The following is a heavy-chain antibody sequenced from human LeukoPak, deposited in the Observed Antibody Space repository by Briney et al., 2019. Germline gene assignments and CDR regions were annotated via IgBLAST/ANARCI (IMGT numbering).Heavy chain of an antibody. Sequence: SETLSLTCTVSGGSISSYYWSWIRQPPGKGLEWIGYIYHSGSTYYNPSLKSRVTISVDRSKNQFSLKLSSVTAADTAVYYCARADYQYYFDYWGQGTLVTVSS. J-gene: IGHJ4*02. D-gene: IGHD4-11*01. V-gene: IGHV4-59*12. CDR3: ARADYQYYFDY. CDR1: GGSISSYY. CDR2: IYHSGST.